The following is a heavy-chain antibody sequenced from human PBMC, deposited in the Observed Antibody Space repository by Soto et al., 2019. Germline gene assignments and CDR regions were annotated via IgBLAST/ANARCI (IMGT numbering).Heavy chain of an antibody. D-gene: IGHD6-19*01. CDR1: GFTFSSYA. J-gene: IGHJ1*01. V-gene: IGHV3-23*01. Sequence: GGSLRLSCAASGFTFSSYAMSWVRQAPGQGQERVSAISGSGSSTYYADSVKGRFTISRDNSTNTLYLQMNSLRAEDTAVYYCAKGGIAGAGTPTLYEYFQHWGQGTLVTVSS. CDR2: ISGSGSST. CDR3: AKGGIAGAGTPTLYEYFQH.